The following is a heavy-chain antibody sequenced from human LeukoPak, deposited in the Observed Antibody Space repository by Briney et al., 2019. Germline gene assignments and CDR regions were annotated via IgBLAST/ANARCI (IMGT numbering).Heavy chain of an antibody. D-gene: IGHD3-10*01. Sequence: GGSLRLSCAASGFTVSSNYMSWVRQAPGKGLEWVSVIYSGGSTYYADSVKGRFTISRHNSKNTLYLQMNSLRAEDTAVYYCARAKGPYGSGSYYYWGQGTLVTVSS. J-gene: IGHJ4*02. CDR3: ARAKGPYGSGSYYY. CDR2: IYSGGST. V-gene: IGHV3-53*04. CDR1: GFTVSSNY.